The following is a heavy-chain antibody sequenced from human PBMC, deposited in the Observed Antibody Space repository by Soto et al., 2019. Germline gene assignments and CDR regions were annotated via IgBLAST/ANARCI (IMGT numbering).Heavy chain of an antibody. CDR1: GFTFSSSA. D-gene: IGHD3-9*01. V-gene: IGHV1-58*01. CDR3: AAFDPGPMGFDP. Sequence: SVKVSCKASGFTFSSSAVQWVRQARGQRLEWIGKIVVGSGNTNYAQKFQERVTITSDMSTSTAYMELSSLRSEDTAFYYCAAFDPGPMGFDPWGQGTLVTVSS. J-gene: IGHJ5*02. CDR2: IVVGSGNT.